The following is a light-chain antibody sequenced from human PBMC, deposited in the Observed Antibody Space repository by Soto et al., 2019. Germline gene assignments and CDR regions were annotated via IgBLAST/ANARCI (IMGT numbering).Light chain of an antibody. CDR3: ISYTSISTWV. CDR2: EVS. Sequence: QSALTQPASVSGSPGQSITIYCTGTSSDVGGYDYVSWYQQHPGKVPKVMIYEVSNRPSGVSNRFSGSKSGNTASLTISGLQAEDEADYYCISYTSISTWVFGGGTKVTVL. V-gene: IGLV2-14*01. CDR1: SSDVGGYDY. J-gene: IGLJ3*02.